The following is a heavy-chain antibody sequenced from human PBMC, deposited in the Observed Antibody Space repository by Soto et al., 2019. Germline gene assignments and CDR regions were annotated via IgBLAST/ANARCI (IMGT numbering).Heavy chain of an antibody. CDR3: AKGRGGSGSLTPRVDF. CDR1: GFTFNNYA. V-gene: IGHV3-23*01. Sequence: VQLLESGGGLVQPGGSLRLSCAASGFTFNNYAMTWVRQAPGKGLEWVSAIGGGGDTTSYADSVKGRFTVSRDGSKNTLYLQMSSLRAEDTALYYCAKGRGGSGSLTPRVDFWGQGTLVTVSS. CDR2: IGGGGDTT. J-gene: IGHJ4*02. D-gene: IGHD3-10*01.